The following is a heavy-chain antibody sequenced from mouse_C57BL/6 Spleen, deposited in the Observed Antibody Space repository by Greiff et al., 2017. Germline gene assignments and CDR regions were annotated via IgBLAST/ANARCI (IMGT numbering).Heavy chain of an antibody. J-gene: IGHJ2*01. D-gene: IGHD1-1*01. CDR1: GYTFTSYW. Sequence: QVQLQQPGAELVRPGSSVKLSCKASGYTFTSYWMDWVKQRPGQGLEWIGNIYPSDSETHYNQKFKDKATLTVDKSSSTAYMQLSSLTSEDSAVYYCARGGFITTVVPYYFDYWGQGTTLTVSS. V-gene: IGHV1-61*01. CDR2: IYPSDSET. CDR3: ARGGFITTVVPYYFDY.